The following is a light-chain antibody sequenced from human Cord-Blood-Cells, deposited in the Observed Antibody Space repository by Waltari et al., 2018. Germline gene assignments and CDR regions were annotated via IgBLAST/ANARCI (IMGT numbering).Light chain of an antibody. CDR3: QQSDSTPYT. CDR1: QSISSD. V-gene: IGKV1-39*01. J-gene: IGKJ2*01. CDR2: AAS. Sequence: DIQMTQSPSSLSASVGDIVTIICLASQSISSDGNWYQQKPGKAPKLLIYAASSLQSGVPARFSGSGSGTDFTLTISSLQPEDFATYYCQQSDSTPYTFGQGTKLEIK.